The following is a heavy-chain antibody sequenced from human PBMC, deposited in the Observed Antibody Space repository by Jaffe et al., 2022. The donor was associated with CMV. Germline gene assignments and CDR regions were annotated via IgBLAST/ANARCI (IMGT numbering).Heavy chain of an antibody. Sequence: QVQLVESGGGVVQPGRSLRLSCAASGFTFSSYGMHWVRQAPGKGLEWVAVIWYDGSNKYYADSVKGRFTISRDNSKNTLYLQMNSLRAEDTAVYYCARVGIQLWFGRVVPYYMDVWGKGTTVTVSS. CDR2: IWYDGSNK. V-gene: IGHV3-33*08. J-gene: IGHJ6*03. CDR3: ARVGIQLWFGRVVPYYMDV. CDR1: GFTFSSYG. D-gene: IGHD5-18*01.